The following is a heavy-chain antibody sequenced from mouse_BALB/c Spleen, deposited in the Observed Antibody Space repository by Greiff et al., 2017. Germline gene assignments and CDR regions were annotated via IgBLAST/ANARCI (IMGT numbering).Heavy chain of an antibody. Sequence: VMLVESGAELVRPGTSVKISCKASGYTFTNYWLGWVKQRPGHGLEWIGDIYPGGGYTNYNEKFKGKATLTADTSSSTAYMQLSSLTSEDSAVYFCARGNDYGYAMDYWGQGTSVTVSS. CDR3: ARGNDYGYAMDY. V-gene: IGHV1-63*02. CDR1: GYTFTNYW. J-gene: IGHJ4*01. CDR2: IYPGGGYT. D-gene: IGHD2-4*01.